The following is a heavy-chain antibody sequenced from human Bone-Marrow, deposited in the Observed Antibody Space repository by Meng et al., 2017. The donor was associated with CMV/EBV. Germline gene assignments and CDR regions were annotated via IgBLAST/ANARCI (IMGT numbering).Heavy chain of an antibody. CDR3: ARDRSSVVVVAADYYFDH. D-gene: IGHD2-15*01. CDR2: ISYDGSNK. J-gene: IGHJ4*02. CDR1: GFTFSSYA. Sequence: GESLKIACAASGFTFSSYAMHWVRQAPGKGLEWVAVISYDGSNKYYADSVKGRFTISRDNSKNTLYLQMNSLRAEDTAVYYCARDRSSVVVVAADYYFDHWSQGTLVTVSS. V-gene: IGHV3-30-3*01.